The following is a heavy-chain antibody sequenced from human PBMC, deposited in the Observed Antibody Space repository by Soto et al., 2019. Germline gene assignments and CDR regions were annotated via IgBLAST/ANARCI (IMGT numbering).Heavy chain of an antibody. V-gene: IGHV1-18*04. Sequence: GASVKVSCKASGYTSADFGISGVREAPGQGLEWMGWVSGNNGASNPAPKVQGRITMTLDTSTGVSYMALRSLRSDDTAIYYCVRDQKYFRVNGDWLDSWGQGTLVTVS. CDR3: VRDQKYFRVNGDWLDS. CDR2: VSGNNGAS. D-gene: IGHD2-2*01. CDR1: GYTSADFG. J-gene: IGHJ5*01.